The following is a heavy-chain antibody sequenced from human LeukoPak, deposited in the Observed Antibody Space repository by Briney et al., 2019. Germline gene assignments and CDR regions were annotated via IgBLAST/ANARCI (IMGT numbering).Heavy chain of an antibody. J-gene: IGHJ4*02. CDR2: IYYSGST. CDR1: GGSISSYY. D-gene: IGHD5-12*01. CDR3: ARLPRGYSGYDSALDY. V-gene: IGHV4-59*08. Sequence: SETLSLTCTVSGGSISSYYWSWIRQPPGKGLEWIGYIYYSGSTNYNPSLKSRVTISVDMSKNQFSLKLSSVTAADTAVYYCARLPRGYSGYDSALDYWGQGTLVTVSS.